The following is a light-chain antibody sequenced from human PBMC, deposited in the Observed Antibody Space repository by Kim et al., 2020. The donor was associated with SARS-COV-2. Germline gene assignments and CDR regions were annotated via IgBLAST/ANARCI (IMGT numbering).Light chain of an antibody. Sequence: ASVGDRVTITCRASQDIRNDLGWYQQNPGRAPKRLIYGASSLQSGVPSRFSGSESGTEFTLTISSVQPEDFATYFCLQNSTYPITFGQGTRLEIK. J-gene: IGKJ5*01. CDR2: GAS. V-gene: IGKV1-17*01. CDR1: QDIRND. CDR3: LQNSTYPIT.